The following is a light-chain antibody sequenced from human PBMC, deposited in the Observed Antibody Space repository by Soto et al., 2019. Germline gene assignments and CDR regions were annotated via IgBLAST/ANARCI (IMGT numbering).Light chain of an antibody. CDR1: NSDVGSYNF. Sequence: QSALTQPASVSGSPGQSITISCTGTNSDVGSYNFVSWYQQHPGKIPKLMIYEASKRPSGLSNRFSGSKSGNTASLTISGLQAEDEADYYCCSFADGATWVFGGGTKLTVL. CDR2: EAS. J-gene: IGLJ3*02. CDR3: CSFADGATWV. V-gene: IGLV2-23*01.